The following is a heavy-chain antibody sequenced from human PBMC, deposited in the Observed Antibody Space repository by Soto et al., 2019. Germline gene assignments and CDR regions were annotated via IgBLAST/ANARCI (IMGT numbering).Heavy chain of an antibody. CDR1: GFSLSNFG. Sequence: PGGSLRLSCVASGFSLSNFGMHWVRQAPGKGLEWVAVLRDDADDAYYADSVKGRFTISRGNSKNTLYLQMSSLRAEDTAVYYCARPYTSNSNWFDPWGQGTLVTVSS. V-gene: IGHV3-33*01. J-gene: IGHJ5*02. CDR3: ARPYTSNSNWFDP. CDR2: LRDDADDA. D-gene: IGHD6-19*01.